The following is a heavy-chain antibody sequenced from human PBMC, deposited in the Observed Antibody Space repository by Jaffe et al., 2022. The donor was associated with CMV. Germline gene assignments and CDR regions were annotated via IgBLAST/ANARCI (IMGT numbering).Heavy chain of an antibody. CDR1: GYTFTSYY. V-gene: IGHV1-46*01. CDR2: INPSGGST. D-gene: IGHD1-7*01. J-gene: IGHJ5*02. CDR3: ARDRSGLNWNYTNWFDP. Sequence: QVQLVQSGAEVKKPGASVKVSCKASGYTFTSYYMHWVRQAPGQGLEWMGIINPSGGSTSYAQKFQGRVTMTRDTSTSTVYMELSSLRSEDTAVYYCARDRSGLNWNYTNWFDPWGQGTLVTVSS.